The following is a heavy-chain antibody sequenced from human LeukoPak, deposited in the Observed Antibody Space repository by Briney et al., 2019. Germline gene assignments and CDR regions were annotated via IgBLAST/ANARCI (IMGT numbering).Heavy chain of an antibody. J-gene: IGHJ4*02. Sequence: GGSLRLSCAASGFTFSSYGMHWVRQAPGKGLEWVAFIRYDGSNKYYADSVKGRFTISRDNSKNTLYLQMNSLRAEDTAVYYCAKELAVAGFNYFDYWGQGTLVTVSS. CDR2: IRYDGSNK. D-gene: IGHD6-19*01. CDR1: GFTFSSYG. CDR3: AKELAVAGFNYFDY. V-gene: IGHV3-30*02.